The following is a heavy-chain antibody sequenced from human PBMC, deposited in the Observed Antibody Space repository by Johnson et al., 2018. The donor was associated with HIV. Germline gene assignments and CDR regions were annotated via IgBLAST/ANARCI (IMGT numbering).Heavy chain of an antibody. CDR1: GFTFSSYG. V-gene: IGHV3-33*01. CDR2: IWYDGSNK. D-gene: IGHD6-13*01. J-gene: IGHJ3*02. Sequence: QVQLVESGGGVVQPWRSLRLSCAASGFTFSSYGMHWVRQAPGKGLEWVAVIWYDGSNKYYADSLKGRSTISRDNSKNTLYLQMNSLKTEDTAVYYCTTDRGSSSSEEDAFDIWGQGTMVTVSS. CDR3: TTDRGSSSSEEDAFDI.